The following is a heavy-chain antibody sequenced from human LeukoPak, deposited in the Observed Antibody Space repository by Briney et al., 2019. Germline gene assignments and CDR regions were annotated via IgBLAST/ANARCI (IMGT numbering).Heavy chain of an antibody. CDR3: ARLNERAYTVDY. D-gene: IGHD1-1*01. CDR2: IYYSGST. V-gene: IGHV4-59*01. CDR1: GGSISSYY. J-gene: IGHJ4*02. Sequence: SETLSLTCTVSGGSISSYYWSWIRQPPGKGLEWIGYIYYSGSTNYNPSLKSRVTISVDTSKNQFSLKLSSVTAADTAVYYCARLNERAYTVDYWGQGTLVTVPS.